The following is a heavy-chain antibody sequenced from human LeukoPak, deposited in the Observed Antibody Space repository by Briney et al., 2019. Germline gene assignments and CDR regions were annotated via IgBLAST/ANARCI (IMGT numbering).Heavy chain of an antibody. D-gene: IGHD6-13*01. Sequence: GGSLRLSCAASGFTFSSYAMHWVRQAPGKGLEWVAVISYDGSNKYYADSVKGRFTISRDNSKNTLYLQMDSLRAEDTAVYYCARGQRTSWYTNFDYWGQGTLVTVSS. CDR2: ISYDGSNK. CDR1: GFTFSSYA. J-gene: IGHJ4*02. CDR3: ARGQRTSWYTNFDY. V-gene: IGHV3-30-3*01.